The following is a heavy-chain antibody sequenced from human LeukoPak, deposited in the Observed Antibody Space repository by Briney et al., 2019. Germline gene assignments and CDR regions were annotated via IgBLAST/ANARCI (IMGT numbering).Heavy chain of an antibody. CDR3: ARAQLYGSGSKGIDY. V-gene: IGHV1-69*04. Sequence: SVKVSCKASGGTFSSYAISWVRQAPGQGLEWMGRIIPILGIANYAQKFQGRVTITADKSTSTAYMELSSLRSEDTAVYYCARAQLYGSGSKGIDYWGQGTLVTVSS. CDR2: IIPILGIA. CDR1: GGTFSSYA. D-gene: IGHD3-10*01. J-gene: IGHJ4*02.